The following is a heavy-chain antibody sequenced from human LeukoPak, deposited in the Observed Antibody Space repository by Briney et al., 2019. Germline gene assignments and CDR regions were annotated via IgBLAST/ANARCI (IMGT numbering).Heavy chain of an antibody. CDR2: IFYNGST. V-gene: IGHV4-59*01. Sequence: SETLSLTCTVSGDSISSYYWSWIRQPPGKGLERIGYIFYNGSTNYNPSRKSRITISVDSSKNQFSLKLSSVTAADTAVYYCARDYVGATAGAHWFDPWGQGSLLTVSS. D-gene: IGHD1-26*01. J-gene: IGHJ5*02. CDR1: GDSISSYY. CDR3: ARDYVGATAGAHWFDP.